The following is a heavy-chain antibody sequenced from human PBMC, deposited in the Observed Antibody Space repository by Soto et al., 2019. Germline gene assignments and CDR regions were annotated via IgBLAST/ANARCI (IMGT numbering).Heavy chain of an antibody. J-gene: IGHJ6*02. CDR3: AAVSSSIAARRGYYYYGMDV. Sequence: SVKVSCKASGFTFTSSAVQWVRQARGQRLEWIGWIVVGSGNTNYAQKFQERVTITRDMSTSTAYMELSSLRPEDTAVYYCAAVSSSIAARRGYYYYGMDVWGQGTTVTVSS. CDR1: GFTFTSSA. V-gene: IGHV1-58*01. CDR2: IVVGSGNT. D-gene: IGHD6-6*01.